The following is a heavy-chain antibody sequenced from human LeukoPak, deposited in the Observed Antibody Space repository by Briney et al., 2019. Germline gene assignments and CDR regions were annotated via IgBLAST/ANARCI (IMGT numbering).Heavy chain of an antibody. J-gene: IGHJ4*02. CDR3: ARGYSYGYDY. CDR2: INPNSGGT. V-gene: IGHV1-2*06. CDR1: GGTFSSYA. D-gene: IGHD5-18*01. Sequence: ASVKVSCKASGGTFSSYAISWVRQAPGQGLEWMGRINPNSGGTNYAQKFQGRVTMTRDTSISTAYMELSRLRSDDTAVYYCARGYSYGYDYWGQGTLATVSS.